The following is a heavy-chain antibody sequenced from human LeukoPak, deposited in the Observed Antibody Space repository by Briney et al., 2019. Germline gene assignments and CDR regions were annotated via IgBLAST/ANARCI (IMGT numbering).Heavy chain of an antibody. D-gene: IGHD2-21*02. CDR1: GFTFSSYS. CDR2: IDSRSSSI. V-gene: IGHV3-48*01. Sequence: GGSLRLSCAASGFTFSSYSMNWVHQAPGKGLEWVSNIDSRSSSIYYADSVKGRFTISRDNAKNSLYLQMNSLRAEDTAVYYCATGAVTAWGMFDYWGQGSLVTVSS. CDR3: ATGAVTAWGMFDY. J-gene: IGHJ4*01.